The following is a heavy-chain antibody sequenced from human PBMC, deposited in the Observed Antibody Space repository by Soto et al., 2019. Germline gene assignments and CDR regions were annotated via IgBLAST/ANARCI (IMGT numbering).Heavy chain of an antibody. V-gene: IGHV1-69*08. CDR2: IVPKDGKT. CDR3: ATDLVVADV. J-gene: IGHJ6*02. D-gene: IGHD2-15*01. CDR1: GGTFSIYT. Sequence: ASVKVSCKASGGTFSIYTISWVRQAPGKGLEWMGRIVPKDGKTNYAQKFQGRVTMTEDTSTDTAYVELSSLRSEDTAVYYCATDLVVADVWGQGTTVTVSS.